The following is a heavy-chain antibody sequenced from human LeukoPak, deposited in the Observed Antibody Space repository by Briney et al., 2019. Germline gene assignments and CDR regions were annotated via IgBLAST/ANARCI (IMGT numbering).Heavy chain of an antibody. V-gene: IGHV4-59*08. CDR2: IYYSGST. D-gene: IGHD6-19*01. Sequence: PSETLSLTCTVSGGSISGYYWSWIRQPLGKGLEWIGYIYYSGSTNYNPSLKSRVTISVDTSKNQFSLKLSSVTAADTAVYYCARYEQWLSLFAFDIWGQGTMVTVSS. J-gene: IGHJ3*02. CDR1: GGSISGYY. CDR3: ARYEQWLSLFAFDI.